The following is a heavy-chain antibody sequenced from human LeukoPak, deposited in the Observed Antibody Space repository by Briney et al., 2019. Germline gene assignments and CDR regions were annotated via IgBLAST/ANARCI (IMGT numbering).Heavy chain of an antibody. CDR3: TRDLHYYDPTGGFDY. V-gene: IGHV1-2*02. CDR1: GYTFTGYY. Sequence: ASVKVSCKASGYTFTGYYIHWVRQAPGQGLEWIGWINPNSGGTNYAQKFKGRVTMTRDTSITTAYMELSSLRTDDTAVYYCTRDLHYYDPTGGFDYWGQGTLVSVSS. J-gene: IGHJ4*02. CDR2: INPNSGGT. D-gene: IGHD3-22*01.